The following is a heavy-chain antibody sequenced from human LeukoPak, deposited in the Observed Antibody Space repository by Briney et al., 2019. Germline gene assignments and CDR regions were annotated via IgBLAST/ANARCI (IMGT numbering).Heavy chain of an antibody. D-gene: IGHD4-17*01. CDR1: GFTFSDAW. Sequence: GGSLRLSCAASGFTFSDAWMTWVRQAPGKGLEWVSSVTGSGDSTYADSVRGRFTVSRDNSKSTVYLQMNSLRAEDTAVYYCARGTARDYGDYADYWGQGTLVTVSS. V-gene: IGHV3-23*01. CDR2: VTGSGDST. CDR3: ARGTARDYGDYADY. J-gene: IGHJ4*02.